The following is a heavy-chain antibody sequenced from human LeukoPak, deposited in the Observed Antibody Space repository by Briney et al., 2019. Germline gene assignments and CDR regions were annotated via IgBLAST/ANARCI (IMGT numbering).Heavy chain of an antibody. D-gene: IGHD3-3*01. V-gene: IGHV4-39*01. J-gene: IGHJ4*02. Sequence: SETLSLTCTVSGGSISSSSYYWGWIRQPPGKGLEWIGSIYYSGSTYYNPSLKSRVTISVDTSKNQFSLKLSSVTAADTAVYYCARSTGRFLEWLLREETPGAFDYWGQGTLVTVSS. CDR1: GGSISSSSYY. CDR3: ARSTGRFLEWLLREETPGAFDY. CDR2: IYYSGST.